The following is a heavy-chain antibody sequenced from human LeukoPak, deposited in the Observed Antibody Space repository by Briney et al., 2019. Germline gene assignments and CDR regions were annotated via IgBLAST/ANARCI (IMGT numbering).Heavy chain of an antibody. CDR1: GGSISSSSYY. D-gene: IGHD3-22*01. V-gene: IGHV4-39*07. J-gene: IGHJ6*03. Sequence: SETLSLTCTVSGGSISSSSYYWGWIRQPPGKGLEWIATIYYSGSTYYNPSLKSRVTISVDTSKNEFSLKLSSVTAADTAVYYCARDNVEYYYDSSGMDVWGKGTTVTVSS. CDR3: ARDNVEYYYDSSGMDV. CDR2: IYYSGST.